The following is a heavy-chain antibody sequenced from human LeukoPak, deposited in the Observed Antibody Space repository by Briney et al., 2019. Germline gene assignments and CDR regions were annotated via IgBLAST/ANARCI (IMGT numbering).Heavy chain of an antibody. CDR3: AREHPAAGIGVRVYFDY. J-gene: IGHJ4*02. D-gene: IGHD6-13*01. Sequence: GGSLRLSCAASGFTFSSYAMSWVRQAPGKGLEWVSAISGSGGSTYYADSVKGRFTISRDNSKNTLYLQMNSLRAEDTAVYYCAREHPAAGIGVRVYFDYWGQGTLVTVSS. V-gene: IGHV3-23*01. CDR2: ISGSGGST. CDR1: GFTFSSYA.